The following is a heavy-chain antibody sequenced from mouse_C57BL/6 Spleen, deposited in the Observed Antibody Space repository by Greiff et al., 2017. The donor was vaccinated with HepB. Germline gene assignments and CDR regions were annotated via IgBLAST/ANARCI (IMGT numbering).Heavy chain of an antibody. CDR1: GYTFTSYT. V-gene: IGHV1-4*01. D-gene: IGHD1-1*01. J-gene: IGHJ2*01. CDR2: INPSSGYT. CDR3: ARWDYYGSRDY. Sequence: VQLQQSGAELARPGASVKMSCKASGYTFTSYTMHWVKQRPGQGLEWIGYINPSSGYTKYNQKFKDKATLTADKSSSTAYMQLSSLTSEDSAVYYCARWDYYGSRDYWGQGTTLTVSS.